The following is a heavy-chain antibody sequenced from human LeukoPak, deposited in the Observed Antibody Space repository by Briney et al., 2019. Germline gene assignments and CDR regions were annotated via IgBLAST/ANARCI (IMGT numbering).Heavy chain of an antibody. CDR2: ISYDGSNK. Sequence: GGSLRLSCAASGFTFSSYGMHWVRQAPGKGLEWVAVISYDGSNKYYADSVKGRFTISRDNSKNTLYLQMNSLRAEDTAVYYSAKDRIAVAGTDYYYYGMDAWGQGTTVTVSS. J-gene: IGHJ6*02. CDR1: GFTFSSYG. D-gene: IGHD6-19*01. V-gene: IGHV3-30*18. CDR3: AKDRIAVAGTDYYYYGMDA.